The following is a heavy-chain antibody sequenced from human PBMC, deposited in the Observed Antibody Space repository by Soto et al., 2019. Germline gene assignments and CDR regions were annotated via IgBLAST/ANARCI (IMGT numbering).Heavy chain of an antibody. D-gene: IGHD1-1*01. Sequence: QVQVVQSGAEVKKPGASVKVSCKASGYSFSTYAMHWVRQAPGQGLEWMGWINGANGNTRYSQKFKDRVSISRDTPASTGYKEMSSLRSEDTAVDYCARGKGMEENYYYHGMDVWGPGTTVIVSS. CDR3: ARGKGMEENYYYHGMDV. CDR2: INGANGNT. CDR1: GYSFSTYA. J-gene: IGHJ6*02. V-gene: IGHV1-3*01.